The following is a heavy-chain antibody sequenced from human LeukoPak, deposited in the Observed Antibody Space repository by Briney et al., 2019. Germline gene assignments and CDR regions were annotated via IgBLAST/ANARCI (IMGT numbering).Heavy chain of an antibody. Sequence: GGSLRLSCAASGFTFSSYEMNWVRQAPGKGLEWVSYISSSGSTIYYADSVKGRFTISRDNAKNSLYLQMNSLRAEDTAVYYCAITMVRGVIIGRDFDYWGQGTLVTVSS. CDR3: AITMVRGVIIGRDFDY. V-gene: IGHV3-48*03. J-gene: IGHJ4*02. D-gene: IGHD3-10*01. CDR2: ISSSGSTI. CDR1: GFTFSSYE.